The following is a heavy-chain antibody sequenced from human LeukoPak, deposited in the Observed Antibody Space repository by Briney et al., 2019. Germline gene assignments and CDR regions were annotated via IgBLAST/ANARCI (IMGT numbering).Heavy chain of an antibody. CDR3: ARLDWSNWCFDL. CDR1: GGSISSGSYY. Sequence: SETLSLTCAVSGGSISSGSYYWGWIRQPPGKGLEWIGSIYYTGSTYYNPSLKSRVTIPVDTSKNQFSLNLSSVTAADTAVYYCARLDWSNWCFDLWGRGTLVIVSS. J-gene: IGHJ2*01. D-gene: IGHD3/OR15-3a*01. V-gene: IGHV4-39*01. CDR2: IYYTGST.